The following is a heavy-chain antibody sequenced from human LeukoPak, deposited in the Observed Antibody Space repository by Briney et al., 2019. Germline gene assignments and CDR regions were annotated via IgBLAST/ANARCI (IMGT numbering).Heavy chain of an antibody. CDR3: ARDRGVGATSAAYGMDV. D-gene: IGHD1-26*01. Sequence: ASVKVSCKASGYTFTSYYMHWVRQAPGQGLEWMGIINPSGGSTSYAQKFQGRVTMTRDTSTSTVYIELSSLRSEDTAVYYCARDRGVGATSAAYGMDVWGQGTTVTVSS. CDR2: INPSGGST. V-gene: IGHV1-46*01. J-gene: IGHJ6*02. CDR1: GYTFTSYY.